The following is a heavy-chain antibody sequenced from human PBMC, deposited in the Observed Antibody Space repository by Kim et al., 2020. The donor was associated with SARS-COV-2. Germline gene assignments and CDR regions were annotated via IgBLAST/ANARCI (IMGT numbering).Heavy chain of an antibody. CDR3: TSYHCAGGSTFIPY. CDR2: IRSETNGGTT. D-gene: IGHD2-21*01. V-gene: IGHV3-49*03. Sequence: GGSLRLSCPASGFTFGNYAMSWFRQAPGKGLEWVGFIRSETNGGTTAYAVKGKVTFTIANADSTRYPQLKIHSPKTTATAFYSITSYHCAGGSTFIPYWG. CDR1: GFTFGNYA. J-gene: IGHJ4*01.